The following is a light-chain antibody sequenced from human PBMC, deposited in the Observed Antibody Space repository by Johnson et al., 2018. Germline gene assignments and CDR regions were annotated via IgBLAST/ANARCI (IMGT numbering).Light chain of an antibody. J-gene: IGLJ1*01. V-gene: IGLV1-51*02. CDR1: SSNIGNNY. CDR3: GTWDSSLSAGNV. CDR2: ENN. Sequence: QSVLTQPPSVSAAPGQKVTISCSGSSSNIGNNYVSWYQQLPGTAPKLLIYENNKRPSGIPARSSGSKSGTSATLGITGLPTGDEADYYCGTWDSSLSAGNVFGTGTKVTVL.